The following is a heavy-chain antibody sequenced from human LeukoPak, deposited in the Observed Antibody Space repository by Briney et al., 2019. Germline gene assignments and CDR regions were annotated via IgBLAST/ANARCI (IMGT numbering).Heavy chain of an antibody. J-gene: IGHJ3*02. V-gene: IGHV4-39*01. CDR1: GGSISSSSYY. Sequence: SETLSLTCTVSGGSISSSSYYWGWIRQPPGKGLEWIGSIYYSGSTYYNPSLKSRVTISVDTSKNQFSLKLSSVTAADTAVYYCARGVLMTTVTRSAFDIWGQGTMVTVSS. D-gene: IGHD4-17*01. CDR2: IYYSGST. CDR3: ARGVLMTTVTRSAFDI.